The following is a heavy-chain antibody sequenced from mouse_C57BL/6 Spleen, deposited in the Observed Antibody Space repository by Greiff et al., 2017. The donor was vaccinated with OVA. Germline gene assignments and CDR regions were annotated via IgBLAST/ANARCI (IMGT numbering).Heavy chain of an antibody. Sequence: QVQLQQPGAELVKPGASVKMSCKASGYTFTSYWITWVKQRPGQGLEWIGDIYPGSGSTNYNEKFKSKATLTVDTSSSTAYMQLSSLTSEDSAVYYCAISYYYGSSYVGYFDVWGTGTTVTVSS. D-gene: IGHD1-1*01. CDR3: AISYYYGSSYVGYFDV. V-gene: IGHV1-55*01. CDR2: IYPGSGST. CDR1: GYTFTSYW. J-gene: IGHJ1*03.